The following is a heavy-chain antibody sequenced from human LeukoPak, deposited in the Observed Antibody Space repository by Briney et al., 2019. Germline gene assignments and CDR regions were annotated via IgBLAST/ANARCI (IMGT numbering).Heavy chain of an antibody. CDR3: ARSGGGNTSHYFDY. CDR2: ISAYNGNT. CDR1: GYTFTSYG. Sequence: ASVKVSCKASGYTFTSYGISWVRQAPGQGLEWMVWISAYNGNTNYAQKLQGRVTMTTDTSTSTAYMELRSLRSDDTAVYYCARSGGGNTSHYFDYWGQGTLVTVSS. D-gene: IGHD4-23*01. V-gene: IGHV1-18*01. J-gene: IGHJ4*02.